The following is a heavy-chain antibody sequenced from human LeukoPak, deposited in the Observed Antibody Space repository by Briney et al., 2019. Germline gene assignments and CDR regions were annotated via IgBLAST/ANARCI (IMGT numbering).Heavy chain of an antibody. D-gene: IGHD3-22*01. Sequence: ASVKVSCKATSRISWVRQAPGQGLEWMGWIGTYGGDTYYAQKFQGRITVTTDTSTSTVYMELRNLRSDDTAVYYCARDLWNFYVDSGYNRDFDSWGQGTLVTVSS. CDR3: ARDLWNFYVDSGYNRDFDS. J-gene: IGHJ5*01. V-gene: IGHV1-18*01. CDR1: TSR. CDR2: IGTYGGDT.